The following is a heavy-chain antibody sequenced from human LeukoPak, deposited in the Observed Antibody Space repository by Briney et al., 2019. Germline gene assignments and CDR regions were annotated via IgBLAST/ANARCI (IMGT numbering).Heavy chain of an antibody. Sequence: GGSLRLSCAASGFPFSVFSMNWVRQAPGKGLEWVSSISSSSNYKDYADSVKGRFTISRDNAKNTVNLQMNSLRDEDTAVYYCTRDLVGATSDFWGQGTLVTVSS. J-gene: IGHJ4*02. V-gene: IGHV3-21*01. D-gene: IGHD1-26*01. CDR1: GFPFSVFS. CDR2: ISSSSNYK. CDR3: TRDLVGATSDF.